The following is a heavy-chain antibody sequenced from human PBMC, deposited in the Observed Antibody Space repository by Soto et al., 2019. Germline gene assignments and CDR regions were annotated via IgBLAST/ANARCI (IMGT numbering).Heavy chain of an antibody. CDR1: GGSISSSNW. CDR3: ARDSGYSYGSNWFDP. J-gene: IGHJ5*02. D-gene: IGHD5-18*01. CDR2: IYHTGTT. Sequence: QVQLQESGPGLVKPSGTLSLTCAVSGGSISSSNWWSWVRQPPGKGLEWIGEIYHTGTTNYNPSLKSRVTILVDKSKNQFSLKLSSVTAADTAVYYCARDSGYSYGSNWFDPWGQGTLVTVSS. V-gene: IGHV4-4*02.